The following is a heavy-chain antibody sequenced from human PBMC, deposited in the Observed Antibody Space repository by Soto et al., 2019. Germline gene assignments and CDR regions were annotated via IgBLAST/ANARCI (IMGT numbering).Heavy chain of an antibody. CDR1: GFTFDDHA. J-gene: IGHJ6*02. CDR2: VSWNSDGI. V-gene: IGHV3-9*01. D-gene: IGHD6-19*01. Sequence: EVQLVESGGGLVQPGRSLRLSCVTSGFTFDDHAMHWVRHVPGKGLEWVSCVSWNSDGIGYADSVKGRFTISIDNAKNALYLQMNSLRPEDSALYYCVRDVTGGRGAVAVNVPGYYYAMDVWGQGTTVTVSS. CDR3: VRDVTGGRGAVAVNVPGYYYAMDV.